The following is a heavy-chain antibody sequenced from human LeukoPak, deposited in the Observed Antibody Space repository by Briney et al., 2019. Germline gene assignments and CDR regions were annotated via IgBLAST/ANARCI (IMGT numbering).Heavy chain of an antibody. Sequence: SETLSLTCAVYGGSFSGYYWSWIRQPPGQGLEWIGEINHSGSSYYNPSLKSRVTISVDTFKNQLSLKLNSVTAADTAVYYCARPMVRGTPHKYWHFVLWGRGTLVTVSS. CDR2: INHSGSS. CDR3: ARPMVRGTPHKYWHFVL. CDR1: GGSFSGYY. J-gene: IGHJ2*01. D-gene: IGHD3-10*01. V-gene: IGHV4-34*01.